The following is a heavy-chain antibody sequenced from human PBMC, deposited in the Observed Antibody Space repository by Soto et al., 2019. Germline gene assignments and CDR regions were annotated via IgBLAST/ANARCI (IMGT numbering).Heavy chain of an antibody. CDR2: INHSGST. V-gene: IGHV4-34*01. D-gene: IGHD6-19*01. J-gene: IGHJ6*02. Sequence: SETLSLTCAVYGGSFSGYYWSRIRQPPGKGLEWIGEINHSGSTNYNPSLKSRVTISVDTSKNQFSLKLSSVTAADTAVYYCARQAVAGIYYYYYYGMDVWGQGTTVTVSS. CDR3: ARQAVAGIYYYYYYGMDV. CDR1: GGSFSGYY.